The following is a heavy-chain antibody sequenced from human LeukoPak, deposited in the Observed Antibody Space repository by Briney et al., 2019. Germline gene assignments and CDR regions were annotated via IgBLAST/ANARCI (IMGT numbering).Heavy chain of an antibody. D-gene: IGHD6-19*01. CDR2: ISGSGGST. Sequence: PGGSLRLSCATSGFTFSNYAMSWVRQAPGKGLEWVSGISGSGGSTYYADSVKGRFTISRDSSRNTLYLQINSLRAEDTAVYYCARTRELRRWLIPFDYWGQGTLVTVSS. J-gene: IGHJ4*02. V-gene: IGHV3-23*01. CDR1: GFTFSNYA. CDR3: ARTRELRRWLIPFDY.